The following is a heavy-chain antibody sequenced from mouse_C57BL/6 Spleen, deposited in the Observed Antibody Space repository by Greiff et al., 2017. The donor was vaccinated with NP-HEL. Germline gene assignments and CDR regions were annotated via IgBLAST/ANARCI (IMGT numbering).Heavy chain of an antibody. Sequence: QVQLQQSGPELVKPGASVKISCKASGYAFSSSWMNWVKQRPGKGLEWIGRIYPGDGDTNYNAKFKGKATLTADKSSSTAYMQLSSLTSEDSAVYFCARFPFYYGNPYVDVDYWGQGTTVTVSS. V-gene: IGHV1-82*01. J-gene: IGHJ4*01. CDR1: GYAFSSSW. D-gene: IGHD2-1*01. CDR3: ARFPFYYGNPYVDVDY. CDR2: IYPGDGDT.